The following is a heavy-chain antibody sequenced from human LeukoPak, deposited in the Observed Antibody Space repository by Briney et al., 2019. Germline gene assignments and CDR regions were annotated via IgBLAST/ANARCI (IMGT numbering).Heavy chain of an antibody. D-gene: IGHD1-7*01. CDR2: ISGSGSTI. CDR3: AKGQNWNYAVGDWFDP. Sequence: PGGSLRLSCAASGFTFSDYYMSWIRQAPGKGLEWVSYISGSGSTIYYADSVKGRFTISRDNSKNTLYLQMNSLRAEDTAVYYCAKGQNWNYAVGDWFDPWGQGTLVTVSS. J-gene: IGHJ5*02. V-gene: IGHV3-11*01. CDR1: GFTFSDYY.